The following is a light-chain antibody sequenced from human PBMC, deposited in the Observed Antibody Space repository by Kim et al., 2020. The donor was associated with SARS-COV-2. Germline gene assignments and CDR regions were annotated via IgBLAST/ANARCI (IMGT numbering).Light chain of an antibody. J-gene: IGKJ4*01. Sequence: ERVMTQSSATLSVSPGERATLSCRASQSVNVKLAWYQQKPGQAPRLLIYDASTRATGIPARFSGSGSGTEFTLTISSLQSEDFAVYYCQQYNNWPLSVGGGTKVDIK. CDR2: DAS. V-gene: IGKV3-15*01. CDR1: QSVNVK. CDR3: QQYNNWPLS.